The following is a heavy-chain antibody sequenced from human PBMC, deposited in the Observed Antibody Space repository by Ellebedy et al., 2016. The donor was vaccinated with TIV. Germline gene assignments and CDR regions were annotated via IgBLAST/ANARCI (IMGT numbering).Heavy chain of an antibody. D-gene: IGHD6-19*01. CDR3: ARPIGPYSSGWYDAFDI. Sequence: SETLSLTCTVSGGSISSYYWSWIRQPPGKGLEWIGYIYYSGSTNYNPSLKSRVTISVDTSKNQFSLKLSSVTAADTAVYYCARPIGPYSSGWYDAFDIWGQGTMVTVSS. J-gene: IGHJ3*02. CDR2: IYYSGST. CDR1: GGSISSYY. V-gene: IGHV4-59*01.